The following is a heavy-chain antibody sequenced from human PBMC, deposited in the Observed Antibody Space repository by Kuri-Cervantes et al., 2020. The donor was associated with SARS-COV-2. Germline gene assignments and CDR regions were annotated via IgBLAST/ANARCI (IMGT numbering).Heavy chain of an antibody. Sequence: SVKVSCKASGGTFSSYTISWVRQAPGQGLEWMGRIIPIFGIANYAQKFQGRVTITADKSTSTAYMELSSLRSEDTAVYYCARVGGVRDYNFDYWGQGTLVTVSS. CDR1: GGTFSSYT. CDR2: IIPIFGIA. D-gene: IGHD4-11*01. V-gene: IGHV1-69*02. CDR3: ARVGGVRDYNFDY. J-gene: IGHJ4*02.